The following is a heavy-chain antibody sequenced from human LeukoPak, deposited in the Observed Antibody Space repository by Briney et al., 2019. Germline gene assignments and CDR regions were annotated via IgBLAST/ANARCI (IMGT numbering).Heavy chain of an antibody. V-gene: IGHV4-4*02. D-gene: IGHD3-10*01. CDR1: VGSISSNNW. Sequence: SETLSLTCAVSVGSISSNNWWSGVRQPPGKGLEWIGEIYHNGSTNYNPSLKSRVTISVDTYKNQFSVKLSSVTAADTAVYYCARDRGITMVRGVNSPYYYYYMDVWGKGTTVTISS. J-gene: IGHJ6*03. CDR3: ARDRGITMVRGVNSPYYYYYMDV. CDR2: IYHNGST.